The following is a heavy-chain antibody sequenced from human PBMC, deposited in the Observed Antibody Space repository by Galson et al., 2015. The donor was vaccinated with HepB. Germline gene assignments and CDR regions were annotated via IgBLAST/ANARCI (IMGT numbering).Heavy chain of an antibody. CDR2: IIPILGIA. CDR3: ARDPGMRWFDP. D-gene: IGHD2-8*01. Sequence: SVKVSCKASGGTFSSYTISWVRQAPGQGLEWMGRIIPILGIANYAQKFQGRVTITADKSTSTAYMELSNLRSEDTAVYYCARDPGMRWFDPWGQGTLVTVSS. CDR1: GGTFSSYT. J-gene: IGHJ5*02. V-gene: IGHV1-69*04.